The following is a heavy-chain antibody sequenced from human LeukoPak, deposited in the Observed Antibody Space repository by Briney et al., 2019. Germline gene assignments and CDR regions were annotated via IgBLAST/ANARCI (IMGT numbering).Heavy chain of an antibody. CDR3: AKDDPLEIDDFWSGYFDY. CDR1: GFTFSSYA. D-gene: IGHD3-3*01. CDR2: ISYDGSNK. V-gene: IGHV3-30*18. J-gene: IGHJ4*02. Sequence: GGSLRLSCAASGFTFSSYAMSWVRQAPGKGLEWVAVISYDGSNKYYADSVKGRFTISRDNSKNTLYLQMNSLRAEDTAVYYCAKDDPLEIDDFWSGYFDYWGQGTLVTVSS.